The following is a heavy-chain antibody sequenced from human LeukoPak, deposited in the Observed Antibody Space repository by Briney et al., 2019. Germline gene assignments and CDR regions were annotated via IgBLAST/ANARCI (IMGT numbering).Heavy chain of an antibody. D-gene: IGHD2-2*02. Sequence: SVKVSCKASGYTFTNFAISWVPQAPGQGLEWMGWISAYNDNTNYAQNVQGRVTMTTDTSTSTDYMELRSLRSDDTAVYYCARDCRSTNCYKVFDYWGQGTLVTVSS. CDR2: ISAYNDNT. CDR3: ARDCRSTNCYKVFDY. J-gene: IGHJ4*02. CDR1: GYTFTNFA. V-gene: IGHV1-18*01.